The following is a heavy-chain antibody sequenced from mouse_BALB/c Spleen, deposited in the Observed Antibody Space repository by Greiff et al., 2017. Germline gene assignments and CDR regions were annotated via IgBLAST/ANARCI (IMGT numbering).Heavy chain of an antibody. J-gene: IGHJ3*01. V-gene: IGHV5-6-3*01. CDR1: GFTFSSYG. Sequence: VQLKESGGGLVQPGGSLKLSCAASGFTFSSYGMSWVRQTPDKRLELVATINSNGGSTYYPDSVKGRFTISRDNAKNTLYLQMSSLKSEDTAMYYCARGGSFAYWGQGTLVTVSA. CDR3: ARGGSFAY. CDR2: INSNGGST.